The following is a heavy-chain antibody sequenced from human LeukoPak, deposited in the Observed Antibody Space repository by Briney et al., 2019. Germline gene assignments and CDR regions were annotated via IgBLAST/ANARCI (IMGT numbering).Heavy chain of an antibody. Sequence: PGGSPRLSCAASGFTFSSYSMNWVRQAPGKGLEWVSSISSSSSYIYYADSVKGRFTISRDNAKNSLYLQMNSLRAEDTAVYYCARGNYADCSGGSCYSGGDYWGQGTLVTVSS. CDR3: ARGNYADCSGGSCYSGGDY. D-gene: IGHD2-15*01. J-gene: IGHJ4*02. CDR2: ISSSSSYI. CDR1: GFTFSSYS. V-gene: IGHV3-21*01.